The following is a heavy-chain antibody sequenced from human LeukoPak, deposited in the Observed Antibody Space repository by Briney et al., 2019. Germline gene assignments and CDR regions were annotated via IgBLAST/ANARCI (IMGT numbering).Heavy chain of an antibody. Sequence: ASVKVSCKVSGTISTSYGTSWLRQAPGQGLELMGWINDNNGNTRYAQRFQDRVTMTFDTPTSTAYMELRSLHSDDTAMYYCTRGATTFLHWGQGTLVTVSS. J-gene: IGHJ4*02. CDR2: INDNNGNT. D-gene: IGHD1-26*01. CDR3: TRGATTFLH. CDR1: GTISTSYG. V-gene: IGHV1-18*01.